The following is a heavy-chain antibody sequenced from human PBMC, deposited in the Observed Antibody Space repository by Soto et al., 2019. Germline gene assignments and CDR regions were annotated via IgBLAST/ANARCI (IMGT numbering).Heavy chain of an antibody. D-gene: IGHD3-3*01. CDR2: INPNSGGT. CDR3: ARGGATSFGVVHYYYYGMDV. CDR1: GYTFTGYY. Sequence: QVQLVQSGAEVKKPGASVKVSCKAYGYTFTGYYMHWVRQAPGQGLEWMGWINPNSGGTNYAQKFQGWVTMTRDTSLSTAYMELSRLRSDDTAVYYCARGGATSFGVVHYYYYGMDVWGQGTMVTVSS. J-gene: IGHJ6*02. V-gene: IGHV1-2*04.